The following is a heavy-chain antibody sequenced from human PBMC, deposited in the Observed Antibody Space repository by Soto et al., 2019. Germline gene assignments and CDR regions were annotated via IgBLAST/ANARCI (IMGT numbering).Heavy chain of an antibody. CDR2: ISSSSTYT. Sequence: GGSLRLSCAASGFTFSDYYMSWIRQAPGKGLEWVSYISSSSTYTNYADSVKGRFTISRDNAKNSLYLRMNSLRAEDTAVYYCARAPKYFDWLLPPDYWGQGTLVTVSS. CDR1: GFTFSDYY. D-gene: IGHD3-9*01. V-gene: IGHV3-11*06. J-gene: IGHJ4*02. CDR3: ARAPKYFDWLLPPDY.